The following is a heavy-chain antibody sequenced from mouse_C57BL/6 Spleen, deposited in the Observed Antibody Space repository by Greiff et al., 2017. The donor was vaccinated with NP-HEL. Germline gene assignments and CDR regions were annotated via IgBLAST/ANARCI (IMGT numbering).Heavy chain of an antibody. V-gene: IGHV1-76*01. D-gene: IGHD2-3*01. CDR3: ARGGDGYLDYFDY. CDR2: IYPGSGNT. Sequence: VQLQQSGAELVRPGASVKLSCKASGYTFTDYYINWVKQRPGQGLEWIARIYPGSGNTYYNEKFKGKATLTAEKSSSTAYMQLSSLTSEDSAVYFCARGGDGYLDYFDYWGQGTTLTVSS. CDR1: GYTFTDYY. J-gene: IGHJ2*01.